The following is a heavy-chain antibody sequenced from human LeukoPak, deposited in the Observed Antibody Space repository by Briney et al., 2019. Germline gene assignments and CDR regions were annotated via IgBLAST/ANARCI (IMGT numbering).Heavy chain of an antibody. D-gene: IGHD4-23*01. CDR3: ARDSGYGGNSNWFDP. V-gene: IGHV1-46*01. J-gene: IGHJ5*02. Sequence: ASVKVSCKASGYTFTSYYMHWVRQAPGQGLEWMGIINPSGGSTSYAQKFQGRVTMTRDTSTSTVYMELSRLRSDDTAVYYCARDSGYGGNSNWFDPWGQGTLVTVSS. CDR2: INPSGGST. CDR1: GYTFTSYY.